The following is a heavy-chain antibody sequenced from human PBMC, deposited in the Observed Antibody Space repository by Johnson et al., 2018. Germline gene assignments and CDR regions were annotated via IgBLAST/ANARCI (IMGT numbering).Heavy chain of an antibody. CDR2: ISSSSSTI. V-gene: IGHV3-48*02. CDR1: GLTFSSNV. D-gene: IGHD3-16*01. Sequence: VQLVESGGGLVQPGGSLRLSCVASGLTFSSNVMNWVRQAPGKGLAWVSYISSSSSTIYYADSVKGRFTISRDNAKNSLFLQMNNLRDEDTAVYYCARDLFIVWERYAMDVWGQGTTVTVSS. J-gene: IGHJ6*02. CDR3: ARDLFIVWERYAMDV.